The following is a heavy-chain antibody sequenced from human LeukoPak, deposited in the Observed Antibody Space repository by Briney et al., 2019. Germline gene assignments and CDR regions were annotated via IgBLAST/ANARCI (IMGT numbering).Heavy chain of an antibody. CDR3: AKDVGKWESLHFFDY. V-gene: IGHV3-23*01. J-gene: IGHJ4*02. CDR1: GFTLSTDA. D-gene: IGHD1-26*01. Sequence: GGSLRLSCLTSGFTLSTDAMSWVRQAPGKGLEWISGISGSGASTYYADSVKGRFTISRDDSRNTLYLQMNSLRGDDTAVYYCAKDVGKWESLHFFDYWGQGTLVTVSS. CDR2: ISGSGAST.